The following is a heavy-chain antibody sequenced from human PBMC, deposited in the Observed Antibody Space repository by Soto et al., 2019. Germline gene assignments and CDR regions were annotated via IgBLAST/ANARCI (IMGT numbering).Heavy chain of an antibody. CDR1: RSTFTSYV. V-gene: IGHV3-30*03. J-gene: IGHJ4*02. CDR3: GSELVVAAATDY. Sequence: RLSGAASRSTFTSYVIHWARQDTGMGREWVAVLSDDCRSKYYEDSVRGRLTVSRDNSENTLYLQMNSLRVEDSAVYYCGSELVVAAATDYWGEGTLVSGSS. CDR2: LSDDCRSK. D-gene: IGHD2-15*01.